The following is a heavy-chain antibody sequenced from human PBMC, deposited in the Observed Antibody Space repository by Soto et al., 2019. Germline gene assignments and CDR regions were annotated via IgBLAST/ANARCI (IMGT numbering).Heavy chain of an antibody. CDR3: ARGSTMIVVGFDY. Sequence: SGKVSCKASGGTFSSYAISWVRQAPGQGLEWMGGIIPIFGTANYAQKFQGRVTITADESTSTAYMELSSLRSEDTAVYYCARGSTMIVVGFDYWGQGTLVTVSS. V-gene: IGHV1-69*13. J-gene: IGHJ4*02. CDR1: GGTFSSYA. D-gene: IGHD3-22*01. CDR2: IIPIFGTA.